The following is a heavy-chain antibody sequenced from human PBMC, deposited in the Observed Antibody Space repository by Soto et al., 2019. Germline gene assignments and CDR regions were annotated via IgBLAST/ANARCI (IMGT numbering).Heavy chain of an antibody. V-gene: IGHV3-33*01. CDR2: IWYDGSNK. CDR1: GFTFSSYG. CDR3: ARGYPYYYGMDV. D-gene: IGHD1-1*01. J-gene: IGHJ6*02. Sequence: QVQLVESGGGVVQPGRSLRLSCAASGFTFSSYGMHWVRQAPGKGLEWVAVIWYDGSNKYYADSVKGRFTISRDNSKNTLYLQMNSLRAEDTAVYYCARGYPYYYGMDVWGQGTTVTVSS.